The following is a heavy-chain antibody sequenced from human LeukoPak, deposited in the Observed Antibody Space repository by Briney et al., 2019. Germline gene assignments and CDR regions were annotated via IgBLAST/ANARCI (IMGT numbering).Heavy chain of an antibody. D-gene: IGHD3-10*01. CDR3: ARAKPKNMVRGLIMRRESRYYFDY. CDR2: ISSSSRSK. CDR1: GFTFSTYG. V-gene: IGHV3-21*04. J-gene: IGHJ4*02. Sequence: GGSLRLSCAASGFTFSTYGMSWVRQAPGKGLEWVSSISSSSRSKYYADSVKGRFTISRDNAKNSLYLQMNSLRAEDTAVYYCARAKPKNMVRGLIMRRESRYYFDYWGQGTLVTVSS.